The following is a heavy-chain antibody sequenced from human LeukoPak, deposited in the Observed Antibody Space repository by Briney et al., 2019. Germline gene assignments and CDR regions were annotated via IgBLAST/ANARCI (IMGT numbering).Heavy chain of an antibody. CDR2: ISAYNGNA. J-gene: IGHJ5*02. D-gene: IGHD2-15*01. CDR3: ASQRLVYCSGGSCYQAS. Sequence: ASVKVSCKASGYTFTSYGISWVRQAPGQGLEWMGWISAYNGNANYAQKLQGRVTMTTDTSTSTAYMELRSLRSDDTAVYYCASQRLVYCSGGSCYQASWGQGTLSPSPQ. CDR1: GYTFTSYG. V-gene: IGHV1-18*01.